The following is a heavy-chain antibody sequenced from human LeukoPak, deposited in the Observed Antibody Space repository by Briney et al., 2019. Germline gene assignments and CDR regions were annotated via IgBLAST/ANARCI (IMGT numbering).Heavy chain of an antibody. Sequence: ASVKVSCKASGYNFNTYGIGWVRQAPRQGLEWMGWITAANGNTNYAQKVQGRVTMTTDTSTSTAYMELRSLRSDDTAVYFCARDLARGCSYGYNAFDIWGQGTMVTVSS. CDR2: ITAANGNT. J-gene: IGHJ3*02. CDR3: ARDLARGCSYGYNAFDI. D-gene: IGHD5-18*01. CDR1: GYNFNTYG. V-gene: IGHV1-18*01.